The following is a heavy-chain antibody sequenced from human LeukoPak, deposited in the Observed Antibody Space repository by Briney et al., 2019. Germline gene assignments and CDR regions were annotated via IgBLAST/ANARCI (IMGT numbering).Heavy chain of an antibody. CDR2: INPSTGGA. D-gene: IGHD3-22*01. J-gene: IGHJ4*02. CDR3: ARGDYYDGSGYPDY. Sequence: ASVKVSCKASGYTFTDFHMHWVRQAPGQGLEWMGWINPSTGGANYARKFQGRVTMTRDTSISTAYMELSRLRSDDTAVYYCARGDYYDGSGYPDYWGPGTLVTVSS. V-gene: IGHV1-2*02. CDR1: GYTFTDFH.